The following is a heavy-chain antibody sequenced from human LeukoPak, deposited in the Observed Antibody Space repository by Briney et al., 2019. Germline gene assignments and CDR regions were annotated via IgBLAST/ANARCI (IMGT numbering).Heavy chain of an antibody. D-gene: IGHD3-9*01. V-gene: IGHV4-38-2*02. CDR1: GYSISSGYY. Sequence: PSETLSLTCTVSGYSISSGYYWGWIRQSPGKGLEWIGSIYHSGSTYYNPSLKSRVTISVDTSKNQFSLKLSSVTAADTAVYYCARHRSNRYSYYDILTGYFDYWGQGTLVTVSS. J-gene: IGHJ4*02. CDR3: ARHRSNRYSYYDILTGYFDY. CDR2: IYHSGST.